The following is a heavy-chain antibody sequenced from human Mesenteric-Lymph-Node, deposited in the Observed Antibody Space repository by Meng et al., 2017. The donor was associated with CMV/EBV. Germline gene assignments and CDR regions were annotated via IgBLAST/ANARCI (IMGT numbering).Heavy chain of an antibody. V-gene: IGHV1-69*05. CDR3: AREKSLGLSGWSPRVYSGMDV. CDR2: IIPLFGTA. Sequence: SVKVSCKTSGGTFSNSAVSWVRQAPGQGLEWMGRIIPLFGTADYAQKFQGRVTITTDESLSTAYMDLTSLRSADTAIYYCAREKSLGLSGWSPRVYSGMDVWGLGTTVTVSS. J-gene: IGHJ6*02. D-gene: IGHD6-19*01. CDR1: GGTFSNSA.